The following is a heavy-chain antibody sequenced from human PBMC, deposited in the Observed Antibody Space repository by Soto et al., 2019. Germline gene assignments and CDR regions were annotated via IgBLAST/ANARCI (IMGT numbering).Heavy chain of an antibody. D-gene: IGHD6-19*01. V-gene: IGHV1-3*01. J-gene: IGHJ6*03. CDR1: GYTFTSYA. CDR3: ARDGIAVADPYYYYYYMDV. Sequence: ASVKVSCKASGYTFTSYAMHWVRQAPGQRLEWMGWINAGNGNTKYSQKFQGRVTITRDTSASTAYMELSSLRSEDTAVYYCARDGIAVADPYYYYYYMDVWGKGTTVTVSS. CDR2: INAGNGNT.